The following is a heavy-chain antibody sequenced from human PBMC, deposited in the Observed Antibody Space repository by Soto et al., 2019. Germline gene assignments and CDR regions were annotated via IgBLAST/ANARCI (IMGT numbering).Heavy chain of an antibody. CDR2: IYYSGST. D-gene: IGHD3-3*01. CDR3: ARLSPSQYYDFWSGYPTTYYYYYMDV. CDR1: GGSISSYY. J-gene: IGHJ6*03. Sequence: SETLSLTCTVSGGSISSYYWSWIRQPPGKGLEWIGYIYYSGSTSYNPSLKSRVTISVDTPKHQFSLKLSSVTAADTAVYYCARLSPSQYYDFWSGYPTTYYYYYMDVWGKGTTVTVSS. V-gene: IGHV4-59*08.